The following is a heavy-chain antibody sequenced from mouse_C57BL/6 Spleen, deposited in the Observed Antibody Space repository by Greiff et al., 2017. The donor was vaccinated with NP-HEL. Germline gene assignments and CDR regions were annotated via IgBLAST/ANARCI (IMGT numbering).Heavy chain of an antibody. V-gene: IGHV1-66*01. Sequence: QVQLQQSGPELVKPGASVKISCKASGYSFTSYYIHWVKQRPGQGLEWIGWIYPGSGNTKYNEKFKGKATLTADTSSSTAYMQLSSLTSEDSAVYYCARPTFYAMDYWGQGTSVTVSS. CDR3: ARPTFYAMDY. CDR2: IYPGSGNT. CDR1: GYSFTSYY. J-gene: IGHJ4*01.